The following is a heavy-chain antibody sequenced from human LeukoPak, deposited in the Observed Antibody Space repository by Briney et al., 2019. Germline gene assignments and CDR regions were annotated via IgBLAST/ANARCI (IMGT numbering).Heavy chain of an antibody. Sequence: SVKVSCKASGGTFSSYAISWVRQAPGQGLEWMGGIIPIFGTANYAQKFQGRVTITADESTSTAYMELSSLRSEDTAVYYCARDQLEPTMVRGVSYMDVWGKGTTVTVSS. CDR1: GGTFSSYA. CDR3: ARDQLEPTMVRGVSYMDV. V-gene: IGHV1-69*13. CDR2: IIPIFGTA. J-gene: IGHJ6*03. D-gene: IGHD3-10*01.